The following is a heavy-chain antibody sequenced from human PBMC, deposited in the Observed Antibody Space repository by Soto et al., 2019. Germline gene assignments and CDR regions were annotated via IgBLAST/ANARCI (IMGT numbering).Heavy chain of an antibody. V-gene: IGHV3-11*04. CDR1: GFTFSDYY. J-gene: IGHJ6*02. D-gene: IGHD6-13*01. CDR3: ARIAAADYYYYGMDV. CDR2: ISISGTSV. Sequence: GGSLRLSCTASGFTFSDYYMGWIRQAPGEGLEYMSYISISGTSVYYADSVKGRFTISRDNTKNTLYLQMNSLSAEDTAVYYCARIAAADYYYYGMDVWGQGTTVTVSS.